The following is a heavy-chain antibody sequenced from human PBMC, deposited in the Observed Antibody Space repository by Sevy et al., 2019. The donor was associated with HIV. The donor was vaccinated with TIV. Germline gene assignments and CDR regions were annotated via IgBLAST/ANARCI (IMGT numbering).Heavy chain of an antibody. CDR1: GGSISSGGYS. V-gene: IGHV4-30-2*01. Sequence: SETLSLTCAVSGGSISSGGYSWSWIRQPPGKGLEWIGYIYHSGSTYYNPSLKSRVTISVDRSKIQFSLKLSSVTAADTAVYYCARGELDSSSSPFSYYFDYWGQGTLVTVSS. CDR2: IYHSGST. CDR3: ARGELDSSSSPFSYYFDY. D-gene: IGHD6-6*01. J-gene: IGHJ4*02.